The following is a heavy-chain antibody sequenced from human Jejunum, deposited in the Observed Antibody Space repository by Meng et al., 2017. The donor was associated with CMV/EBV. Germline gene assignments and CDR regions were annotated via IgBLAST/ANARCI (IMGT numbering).Heavy chain of an antibody. CDR1: GFAFCDYW. D-gene: IGHD6-19*01. CDR3: ARYNSSASHDF. Sequence: AASGFAFCDYWMSWVRQAQGRGLEWVANIKEDGSQTSYVDSVKGRFTISRDNASNSLCLQMNSLRVEDTAMYYCARYNSSASHDFWGQGTLVTVSS. CDR2: IKEDGSQT. V-gene: IGHV3-7*01. J-gene: IGHJ4*02.